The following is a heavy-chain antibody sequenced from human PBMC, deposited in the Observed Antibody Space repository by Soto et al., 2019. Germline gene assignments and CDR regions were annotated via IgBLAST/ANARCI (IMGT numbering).Heavy chain of an antibody. V-gene: IGHV4-59*08. CDR3: AGLNWNYDY. D-gene: IGHD1-7*01. CDR2: IYYSGST. CDR1: GGSISSYY. Sequence: PSETLSLTCTVSGGSISSYYWSWIRQPPGKGLEWIGYIYYSGSTNYNPSLKSRVTISVDTSKNHFSLKLSSVTAADTAVYYCAGLNWNYDYWGQGTLVTVSS. J-gene: IGHJ4*02.